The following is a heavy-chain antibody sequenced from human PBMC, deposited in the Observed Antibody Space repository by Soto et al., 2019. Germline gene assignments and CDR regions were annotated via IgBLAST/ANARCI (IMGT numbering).Heavy chain of an antibody. Sequence: PGWSLRLSCAASGFTFSSYGMHWVRQAPGKGLEWVAGIWYDGSNKYYADSVKGRFTISRDNSKNTLYLQMNSLRAEDTAVYYCASLSGVQLEQGAFDIWGQGTMVTVS. CDR2: IWYDGSNK. CDR3: ASLSGVQLEQGAFDI. CDR1: GFTFSSYG. V-gene: IGHV3-33*01. D-gene: IGHD1-1*01. J-gene: IGHJ3*02.